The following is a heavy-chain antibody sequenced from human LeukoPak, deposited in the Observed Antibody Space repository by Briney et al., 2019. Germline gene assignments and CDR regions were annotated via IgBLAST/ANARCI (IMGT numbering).Heavy chain of an antibody. CDR3: ARGPTDYDSSGYWDY. CDR2: IYPGDVT. D-gene: IGHD3-22*01. V-gene: IGHV3-53*01. Sequence: PGGSLRLSCAASGFIVVRNYLSWVRQAPGKGLEWVSVIYPGDVTHYGDSVKGRFTISRDNSKNTVYLQMNSLRDEDTAVYYCARGPTDYDSSGYWDYWGQGTLVTVSS. CDR1: GFIVVRNY. J-gene: IGHJ4*02.